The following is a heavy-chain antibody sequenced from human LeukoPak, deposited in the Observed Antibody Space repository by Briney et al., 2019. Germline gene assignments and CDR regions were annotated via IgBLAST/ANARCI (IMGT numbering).Heavy chain of an antibody. CDR1: GFTFDDYA. CDR2: ISWDGGST. Sequence: GGSLRLSCAASGFTFDDYAMHWVRQAPGKGLEWVSLISWDGGSTYYADSVKGRFTISRDNSKNSLYLQMNSLRAEDTALYYCAKTRLGYGDGGFDYWGQGTLVTVSS. CDR3: AKTRLGYGDGGFDY. V-gene: IGHV3-43D*03. D-gene: IGHD5-18*01. J-gene: IGHJ4*02.